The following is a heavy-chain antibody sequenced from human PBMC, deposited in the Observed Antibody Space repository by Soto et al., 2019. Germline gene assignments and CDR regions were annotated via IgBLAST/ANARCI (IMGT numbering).Heavy chain of an antibody. V-gene: IGHV4-59*12. D-gene: IGHD2-2*01. Sequence: SETLSLTCTVSGDFLSSYYWSWIRQSPVKGLEWIGYIYYSGSTYYNPSLKSRVTISVDRSKNQFSLKLSSVTAADTAVYYCARVPDRWGQGALVTVSS. J-gene: IGHJ5*02. CDR1: GDFLSSYY. CDR3: ARVPDR. CDR2: IYYSGST.